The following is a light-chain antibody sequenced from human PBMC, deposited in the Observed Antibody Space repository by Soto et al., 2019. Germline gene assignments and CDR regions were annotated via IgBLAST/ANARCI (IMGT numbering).Light chain of an antibody. Sequence: SQSPGTLSLSPGERAALSCRASQSISSSFLAWYQHKPGQAPRLLIHGASSRATGIPDRFSGSGSGTDFTLTISRLDPEDFAVYYCQLYGSSLVTFGQGTKVEIK. CDR1: QSISSSF. J-gene: IGKJ2*01. V-gene: IGKV3-20*01. CDR3: QLYGSSLVT. CDR2: GAS.